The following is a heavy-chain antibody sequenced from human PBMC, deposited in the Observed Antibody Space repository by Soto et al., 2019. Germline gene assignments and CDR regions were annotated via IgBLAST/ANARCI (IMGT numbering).Heavy chain of an antibody. Sequence: EVQLLESGGGLVQPGGSLRLSCAASGFTFSSYAMSWVRQAPGRGLECVSSISGSGGSTYYADSVKGRFTISRDNSKNTLYLQMISLTAEDTAIYYCTKGHPPPYSSTWYYFDYWGQGTLVTVSS. D-gene: IGHD6-13*01. CDR3: TKGHPPPYSSTWYYFDY. CDR2: ISGSGGST. J-gene: IGHJ4*02. CDR1: GFTFSSYA. V-gene: IGHV3-23*01.